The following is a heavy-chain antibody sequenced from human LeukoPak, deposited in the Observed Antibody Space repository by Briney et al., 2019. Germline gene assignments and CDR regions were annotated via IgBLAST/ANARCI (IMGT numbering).Heavy chain of an antibody. CDR3: ARLNLAAAGLGYFDY. Sequence: GASVKVSCKASGYTFTSYYTHWVRQAPGQGLEWMGIINPSGGSTSYAQKFQGRVTMTRDTSTSTVYMELSSLRSEDTAVYYCARLNLAAAGLGYFDYWGQGTLVTVSS. CDR1: GYTFTSYY. CDR2: INPSGGST. J-gene: IGHJ4*02. V-gene: IGHV1-46*01. D-gene: IGHD6-13*01.